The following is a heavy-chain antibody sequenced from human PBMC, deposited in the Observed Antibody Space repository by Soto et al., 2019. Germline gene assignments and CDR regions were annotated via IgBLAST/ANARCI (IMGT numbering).Heavy chain of an antibody. D-gene: IGHD1-1*01. CDR3: AKDIVRFRTGTHNWFDP. V-gene: IGHV3-9*01. CDR1: GFTFDDYA. Sequence: GGSLRLSXAASGFTFDDYAMHWVRQAPGKGLEWVSGISWNSGSIGYADSVKGRFTISRDNAKNSLYLQMNSLRAEDTALYYCAKDIVRFRTGTHNWFDPWGQGTLVTVSS. J-gene: IGHJ5*02. CDR2: ISWNSGSI.